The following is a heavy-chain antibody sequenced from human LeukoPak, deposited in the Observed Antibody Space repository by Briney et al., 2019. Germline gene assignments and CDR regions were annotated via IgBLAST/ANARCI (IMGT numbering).Heavy chain of an antibody. V-gene: IGHV3-21*01. CDR3: GRVGGRSKAAKGDAFDI. CDR2: TSSGSTYM. J-gene: IGHJ3*02. Sequence: PGRSLRLSCAASGFTFSSYSMNWVRQAPGKGLEWVSSTSSGSTYMYYADSVKGRFTISRDNAQNSMYLQMNSLRAEDTAVYYCGRVGGRSKAAKGDAFDIWGQGTMVTVSS. CDR1: GFTFSSYS. D-gene: IGHD6-6*01.